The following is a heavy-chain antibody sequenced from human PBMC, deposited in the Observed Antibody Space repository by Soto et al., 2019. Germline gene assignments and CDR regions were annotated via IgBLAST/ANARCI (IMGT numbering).Heavy chain of an antibody. CDR3: AGHGSGGLHGHVDV. Sequence: QVQLQESGPGLVKPSETLSLTCTVSGGSIPNYYCSWFRQPPGEGLEWIGYIRYDGYSVYNLSLRSRATMSTVTSKTPFTLMLVSVTDTATAEYSCAGHGSGGLHGHVDVWGQGTTVIVSS. D-gene: IGHD3-10*01. CDR2: IRYDGYS. CDR1: GGSIPNYY. V-gene: IGHV4-59*08. J-gene: IGHJ6*02.